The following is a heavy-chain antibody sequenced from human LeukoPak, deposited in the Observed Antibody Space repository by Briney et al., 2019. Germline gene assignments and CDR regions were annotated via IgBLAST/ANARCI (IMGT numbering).Heavy chain of an antibody. CDR1: GGSISSYY. J-gene: IGHJ2*01. V-gene: IGHV4-59*01. CDR3: ARDRPLPMVRGVISWYFDL. CDR2: IYYSGST. D-gene: IGHD3-10*01. Sequence: PSETLSLTCTVSGGSISSYYWSWIRQPPGKGLEWIGYIYYSGSTNYNPSLKSRVTKSVDTSKNRFSLKLSSVTAADTAVYYCARDRPLPMVRGVISWYFDLWGRGTLVTVSS.